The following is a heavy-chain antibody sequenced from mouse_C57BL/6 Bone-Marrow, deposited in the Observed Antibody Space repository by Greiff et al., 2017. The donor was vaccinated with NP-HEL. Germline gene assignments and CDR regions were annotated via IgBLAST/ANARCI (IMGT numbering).Heavy chain of an antibody. V-gene: IGHV1-50*01. J-gene: IGHJ2*01. CDR1: GYTFTSYW. CDR2: IDPSDSYT. Sequence: VQLQQPGAELVKPGASVKLSCKASGYTFTSYWMQWVKQRPGQGLEWIGEIDPSDSYTNYNQKFKGKATLTVDTSSSTAYMQLSSLTSADSAVYYCARWDGYFRDYFDYWGQGTTLTVSS. CDR3: ARWDGYFRDYFDY. D-gene: IGHD2-3*01.